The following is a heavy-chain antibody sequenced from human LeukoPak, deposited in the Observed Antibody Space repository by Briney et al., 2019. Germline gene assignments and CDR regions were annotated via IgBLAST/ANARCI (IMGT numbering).Heavy chain of an antibody. Sequence: ASVKVSCKASGYTFTGYYMHWVRQAPAQGLEWMGWISAYNGNTNYAQKLQGRVTMTTDTSTSTAYMELRSLRSDDTAVYYCARGGNRDAFDIWGQGTMVTVSS. J-gene: IGHJ3*02. V-gene: IGHV1-18*04. CDR2: ISAYNGNT. CDR3: ARGGNRDAFDI. CDR1: GYTFTGYY. D-gene: IGHD1-14*01.